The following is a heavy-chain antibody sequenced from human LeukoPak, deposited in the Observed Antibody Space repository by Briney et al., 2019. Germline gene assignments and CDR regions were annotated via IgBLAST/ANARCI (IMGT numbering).Heavy chain of an antibody. J-gene: IGHJ4*02. D-gene: IGHD3-9*01. CDR3: ARGGNYDILTGYYPPFDY. Sequence: GGSLRLSCAVSGFTFSSYYMHWVRHATGKGLEWVSAIGTAGDTYYPGYVKGRFTISRENAKNSLYLQMNSLRAGDTAVYYCARGGNYDILTGYYPPFDYWGQGTLVTVSS. CDR1: GFTFSSYY. CDR2: IGTAGDT. V-gene: IGHV3-13*04.